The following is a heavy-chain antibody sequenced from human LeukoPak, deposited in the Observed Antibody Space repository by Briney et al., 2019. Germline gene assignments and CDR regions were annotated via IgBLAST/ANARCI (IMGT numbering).Heavy chain of an antibody. CDR3: AKDIVVVPAAKGGAFDI. Sequence: GGSLRLSCAASGFTFSSYAMSWVRQAPGKELEWVSAISGSGGSTYYADSVKGRFTISRDNSKNTLYLQMNSLRAEDTAVYYCAKDIVVVPAAKGGAFDIWGQGTMVTVSS. D-gene: IGHD2-2*01. CDR1: GFTFSSYA. V-gene: IGHV3-23*01. CDR2: ISGSGGST. J-gene: IGHJ3*02.